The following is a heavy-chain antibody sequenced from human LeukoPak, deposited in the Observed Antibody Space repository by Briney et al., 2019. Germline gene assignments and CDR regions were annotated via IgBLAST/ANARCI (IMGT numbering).Heavy chain of an antibody. CDR1: GFAFSSYN. CDR2: IGSSGSPT. CDR3: ARRPYSDTSGRLSDV. J-gene: IGHJ6*02. Sequence: GGSLRLSCAASGFAFSSYNMNWVRQAPGKGLEWISYIGSSGSPTRYADSVGGRFTISRDNAKNSLYLQMNSLRDEDTAVYFCARRPYSDTSGRLSDVWGRGTTVTVSS. V-gene: IGHV3-48*02. D-gene: IGHD3-22*01.